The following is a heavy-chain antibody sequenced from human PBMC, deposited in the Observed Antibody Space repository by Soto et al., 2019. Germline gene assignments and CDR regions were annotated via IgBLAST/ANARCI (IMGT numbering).Heavy chain of an antibody. D-gene: IGHD2-15*01. Sequence: PGGSLRLSCAASGFTFSAYSMNWVRQAPGKGLEWISYISSVSSPIYYAGSVKGRFTIARDNSKNSLYLQMNNLRDEDTAVYYCARAGYCIDAHCVEFWGQGTMVTVSS. J-gene: IGHJ4*02. V-gene: IGHV3-48*02. CDR2: ISSVSSPI. CDR1: GFTFSAYS. CDR3: ARAGYCIDAHCVEF.